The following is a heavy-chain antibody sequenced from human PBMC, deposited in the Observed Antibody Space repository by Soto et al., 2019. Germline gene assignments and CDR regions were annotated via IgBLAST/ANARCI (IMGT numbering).Heavy chain of an antibody. CDR1: GYIFSNYG. V-gene: IGHV1-18*01. CDR2: ISAYNGER. J-gene: IGHJ4*02. Sequence: QVQLVQSGPEVKKPGASAKVSCKASGYIFSNYGINWMRQAPGQGLEWMGWISAYNGERKYAQKFQGRVSMTTDTSTNTAYLELGSLRSDDTAVYYCARASGTGGGTTSYWGQGTLVTVSS. CDR3: ARASGTGGGTTSY. D-gene: IGHD1-7*01.